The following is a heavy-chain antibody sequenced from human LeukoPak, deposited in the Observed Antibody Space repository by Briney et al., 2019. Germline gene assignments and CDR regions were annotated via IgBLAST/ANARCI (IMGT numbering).Heavy chain of an antibody. CDR1: GGSISSGGYY. J-gene: IGHJ5*02. D-gene: IGHD2-15*01. CDR2: IYYSGST. CDR3: ARKTGGGGSPWFDP. Sequence: SETLSLTCIVSGGSISSGGYYWSWIRQHPGKGLEWIGYIYYSGSTYYNPSLKSRVTISVDTSKNQFSLKLSSVTAADTAVYYCARKTGGGGSPWFDPWGQGTLVTVSS. V-gene: IGHV4-31*03.